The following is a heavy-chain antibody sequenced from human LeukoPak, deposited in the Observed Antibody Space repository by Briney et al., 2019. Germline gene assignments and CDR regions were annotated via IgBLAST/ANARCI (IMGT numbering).Heavy chain of an antibody. CDR3: ARIVLRYFDWLGFDY. CDR1: GGSISSSSYY. J-gene: IGHJ4*02. Sequence: SETLSLTCTVSGGSISSSSYYWGWIRQPPGKGLEWIGSIYYSGSTYYNPSLKSRVTISVDTSKNQFSLKLSSVTAADTAVYYCARIVLRYFDWLGFDYWGQGTLVTVSS. CDR2: IYYSGST. D-gene: IGHD3-9*01. V-gene: IGHV4-39*01.